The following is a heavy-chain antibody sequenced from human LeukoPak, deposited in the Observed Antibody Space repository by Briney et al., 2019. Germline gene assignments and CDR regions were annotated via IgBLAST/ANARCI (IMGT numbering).Heavy chain of an antibody. CDR1: GGSISSSSYY. J-gene: IGHJ4*02. V-gene: IGHV4-39*01. Sequence: SETLSLTCTVSGGSISSSSYYWGWIRQPPGKGLEWIGSIYYSGSTYYNPSLKSRVTISVDTSKSQFSLKLSSVTAADTAVYYCARGGGQQLVRYFDYWGQGTLVTVSS. CDR3: ARGGGQQLVRYFDY. D-gene: IGHD6-13*01. CDR2: IYYSGST.